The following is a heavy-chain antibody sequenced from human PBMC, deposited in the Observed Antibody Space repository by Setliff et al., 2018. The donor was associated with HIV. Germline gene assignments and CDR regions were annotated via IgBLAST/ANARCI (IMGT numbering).Heavy chain of an antibody. V-gene: IGHV4-61*02. CDR1: GGSINSGGYY. CDR2: IYTSGLT. J-gene: IGHJ4*02. D-gene: IGHD3-22*01. Sequence: PSETLSLTCTVSGGSINSGGYYWVWIRQPALKGLEWIGRIYTSGLTNYNPSLKSRVTISVDTSKNQVSLKLSSVTASDTAVYYCAGDVLDLVISVYGFWGQGIPVTVSS. CDR3: AGDVLDLVISVYGF.